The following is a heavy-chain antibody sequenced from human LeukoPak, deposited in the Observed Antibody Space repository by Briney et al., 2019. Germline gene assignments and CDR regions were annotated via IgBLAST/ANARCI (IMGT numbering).Heavy chain of an antibody. V-gene: IGHV1-8*03. CDR3: AREGPIVGATGLGY. CDR2: MNPNSGNT. D-gene: IGHD1-26*01. J-gene: IGHJ4*02. Sequence: ASVKVSCKAFGYTFKNYGISWLRQAPGQGLEWMGWMNPNSGNTGYAQKFQGRVTITRNTSISTAYMELSSLRSEDTAVYYCAREGPIVGATGLGYWGQGTLVTVSS. CDR1: GYTFKNYG.